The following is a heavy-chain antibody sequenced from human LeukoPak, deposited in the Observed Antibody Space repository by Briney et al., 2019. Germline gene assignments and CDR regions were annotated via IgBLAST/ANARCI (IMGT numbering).Heavy chain of an antibody. CDR3: ARQKWLRGGFDY. Sequence: SETLSLTCTVSGGSISSSSYYWGWIRQPPGKGLEWIGEINHSGSTNYNPSLKSRVTISVDTSKNQFSLKLSSVTAADTAVYYCARQKWLRGGFDYWGQGTLVTVSS. V-gene: IGHV4-39*01. D-gene: IGHD5-12*01. CDR2: INHSGST. J-gene: IGHJ4*02. CDR1: GGSISSSSYY.